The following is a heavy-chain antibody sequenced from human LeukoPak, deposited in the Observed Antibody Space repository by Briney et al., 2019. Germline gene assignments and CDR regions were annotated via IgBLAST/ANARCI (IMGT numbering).Heavy chain of an antibody. CDR1: GFTFSSYG. Sequence: PGGSLRLSCAASGFTFSSYGMHWVRQAPGKGLEWVAVIWYDGSNKYYADSVKGRFTISRDNSKNTLYLQMNSLRVEDTAVYYCANEYSSSSGIRDWGQGTLVTVSS. D-gene: IGHD6-6*01. V-gene: IGHV3-33*06. CDR3: ANEYSSSSGIRD. CDR2: IWYDGSNK. J-gene: IGHJ4*02.